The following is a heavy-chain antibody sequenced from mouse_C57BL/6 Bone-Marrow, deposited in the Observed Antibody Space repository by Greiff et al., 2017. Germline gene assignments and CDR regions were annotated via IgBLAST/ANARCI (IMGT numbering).Heavy chain of an antibody. CDR3: ARWGWLLLYAMDY. CDR1: GYTFTSYW. V-gene: IGHV1-55*01. Sequence: QVQLQQPGAELVKPGASVKMSCKASGYTFTSYWITWVKQRPGQGLAWIGDIYPGSGSTNYNEKFKSKATLTVDTSSSTAYMQLSSLTSEDSAVYYCARWGWLLLYAMDYWGQGTSVTVSS. D-gene: IGHD2-3*01. J-gene: IGHJ4*01. CDR2: IYPGSGST.